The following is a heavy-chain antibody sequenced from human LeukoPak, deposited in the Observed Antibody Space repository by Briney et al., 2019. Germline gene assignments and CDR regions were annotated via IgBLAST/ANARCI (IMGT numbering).Heavy chain of an antibody. Sequence: GGSLRLSCAASGFTVSSNYMSWVRQAPGKGLDWVSMIYSGGSTNYADSVKGRFTISRDSSKNTLYLQMNSLRAEDTAVYYCVTRLAWGQGTLVTVSS. CDR1: GFTVSSNY. J-gene: IGHJ5*02. CDR3: VTRLA. CDR2: IYSGGST. D-gene: IGHD3-16*01. V-gene: IGHV3-53*01.